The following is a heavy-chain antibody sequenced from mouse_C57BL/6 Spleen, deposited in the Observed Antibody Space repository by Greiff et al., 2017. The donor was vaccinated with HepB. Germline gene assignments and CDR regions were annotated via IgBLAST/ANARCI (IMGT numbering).Heavy chain of an antibody. D-gene: IGHD4-1*01. CDR1: GYTFTSYW. Sequence: QVQLQQSGAELVKPGASVKMSCKASGYTFTSYWITWVKQRPGQGLEWIGDIYPGSGSTNYNEKFKSKATLTVDTSSSTAYMQLSSLTSEDSAVYYCASWDVGYFDVWGTGTTVTVSS. CDR3: ASWDVGYFDV. J-gene: IGHJ1*03. CDR2: IYPGSGST. V-gene: IGHV1-55*01.